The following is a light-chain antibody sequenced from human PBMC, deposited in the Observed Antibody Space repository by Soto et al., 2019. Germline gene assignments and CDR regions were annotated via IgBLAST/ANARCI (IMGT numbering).Light chain of an antibody. V-gene: IGLV2-11*01. CDR2: DVS. CDR1: ISDVGGYNY. J-gene: IGLJ1*01. Sequence: QSVLSQPRSVCGSPGRSFTISCTGTISDVGGYNYVSWYQQHPGKAPKLMIYDVSKRPSGVPDRFSGSKSGNTASLTISGLQDEDEADYYCCSYAGSYKVFGTGT. CDR3: CSYAGSYKV.